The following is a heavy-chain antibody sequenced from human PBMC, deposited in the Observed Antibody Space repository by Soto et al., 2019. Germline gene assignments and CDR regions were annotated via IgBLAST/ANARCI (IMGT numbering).Heavy chain of an antibody. D-gene: IGHD3-10*01. V-gene: IGHV1-3*01. CDR2: INGGNGYT. CDR1: GYTFSNNA. CDR3: ARATYTSVGSATLAMDV. Sequence: ASVKVSCKASGYTFSNNAIHWVRQAPGQEPEWMGWINGGNGYTKYSQNFQDRVTLTRDTSASTSYMELSSLRSEDTATFYCARATYTSVGSATLAMDVSCPAPTVTLSS. J-gene: IGHJ6*02.